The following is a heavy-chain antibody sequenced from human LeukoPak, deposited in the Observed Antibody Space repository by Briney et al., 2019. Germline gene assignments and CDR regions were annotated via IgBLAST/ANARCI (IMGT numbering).Heavy chain of an antibody. CDR3: ARVGWYSSGWYVGY. J-gene: IGHJ4*02. D-gene: IGHD6-19*01. CDR2: ISAYNGNT. Sequence: ASVKVSCKASGGTFSSYAISWVRQAPGQGLEWMGWISAYNGNTNYAQKLQGRVTMTTDTSTSTAYMELRSLRSDDTAVYYCARVGWYSSGWYVGYWGQGTLVTVSS. CDR1: GGTFSSYA. V-gene: IGHV1-18*01.